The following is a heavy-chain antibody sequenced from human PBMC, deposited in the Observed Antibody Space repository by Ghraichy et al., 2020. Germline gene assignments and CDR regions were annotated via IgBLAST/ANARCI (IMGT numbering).Heavy chain of an antibody. CDR2: LYNSGKS. J-gene: IGHJ4*02. D-gene: IGHD2-15*01. CDR1: GGSFSTSY. Sequence: SETLSLTCTVSGGSFSTSYWTWIRQPPGKELEWIGYLYNSGKSEYNPSLQNRATISVDTSKSQFSLTLSAVTAADTAVYYCAIGGSSGWFPNWGQGTLVTVSS. V-gene: IGHV4-59*12. CDR3: AIGGSSGWFPN.